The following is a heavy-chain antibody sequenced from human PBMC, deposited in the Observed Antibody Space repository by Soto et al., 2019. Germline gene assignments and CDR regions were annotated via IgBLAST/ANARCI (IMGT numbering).Heavy chain of an antibody. CDR1: GFTFSSYA. Sequence: GGSLRLSCAASGFTFSSYAMHWVRQAPGKGLEWVAVISYDGSNKYYADSVKGRFTISRDKSKNTLYLQMNSLRAEDTAVYYCARAAGDGIHDAFDIWGQGTMVTVSS. V-gene: IGHV3-30*04. CDR2: ISYDGSNK. J-gene: IGHJ3*02. D-gene: IGHD6-13*01. CDR3: ARAAGDGIHDAFDI.